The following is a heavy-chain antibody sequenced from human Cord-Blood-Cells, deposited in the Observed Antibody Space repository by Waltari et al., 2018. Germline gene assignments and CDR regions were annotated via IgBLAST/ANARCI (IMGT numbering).Heavy chain of an antibody. CDR3: ASGALSPIYCSGGSCYFDY. V-gene: IGHV1-3*01. Sequence: QVQLVQSGAEVKKPGASVKVSCKASGYTFTSYAMHWVRQAPGQRLEWMGWINAGNGNTKYSQKFQGRVTITRDTSASTAYMELSSLRSEDTAVYYCASGALSPIYCSGGSCYFDYWGQGTLVTVSS. CDR1: GYTFTSYA. D-gene: IGHD2-15*01. J-gene: IGHJ4*02. CDR2: INAGNGNT.